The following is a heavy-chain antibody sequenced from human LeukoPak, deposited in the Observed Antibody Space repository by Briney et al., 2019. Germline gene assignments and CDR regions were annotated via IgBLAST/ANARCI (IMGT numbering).Heavy chain of an antibody. J-gene: IGHJ4*02. CDR2: ISSSSSTI. D-gene: IGHD4-17*01. CDR1: GFTFSSYS. V-gene: IGHV3-48*04. Sequence: GGSLRLSCAASGFTFSSYSMNWVRQAPGKGLEWVSYISSSSSTIYCADSVKGRFTISRDNAKNSLYLQMNSLRAEDTAVYYCASLDYGDYPYNFDYWGQGTLVTVSS. CDR3: ASLDYGDYPYNFDY.